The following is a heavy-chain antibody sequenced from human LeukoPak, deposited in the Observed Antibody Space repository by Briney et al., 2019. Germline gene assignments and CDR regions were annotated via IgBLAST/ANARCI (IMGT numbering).Heavy chain of an antibody. J-gene: IGHJ4*02. CDR2: FNPHSGGT. D-gene: IGHD2-15*01. CDR3: AREKYSGTWDY. CDR1: GYTFTHYY. V-gene: IGHV1-2*02. Sequence: ALVKASCKASGYTFTHYYLHSVRQAPGQGLGWMGWFNPHSGGTNYAQKFQGRVTVTRDTPISTAFIELSRLRSDDTAVYYCAREKYSGTWDYWGQGTLVTVSS.